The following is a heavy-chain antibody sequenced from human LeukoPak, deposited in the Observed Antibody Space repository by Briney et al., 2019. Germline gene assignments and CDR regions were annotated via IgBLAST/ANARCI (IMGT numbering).Heavy chain of an antibody. CDR2: IHTSGST. V-gene: IGHV4-4*07. D-gene: IGHD6-13*01. CDR3: ARWTSSSWYFDS. Sequence: PSETLSLSCTVSGGSISSYYWNWIRQPAGKGLEWIGRIHTSGSTDYNPSLKGRHTMSLDTPNNQFSLKLTSVTAADTAVYYCARWTSSSWYFDSWGQGTLVTVSS. CDR1: GGSISSYY. J-gene: IGHJ4*02.